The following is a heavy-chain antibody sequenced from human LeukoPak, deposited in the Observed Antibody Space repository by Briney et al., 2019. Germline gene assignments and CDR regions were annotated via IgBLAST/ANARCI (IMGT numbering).Heavy chain of an antibody. V-gene: IGHV3-23*01. CDR2: ISAGVGST. D-gene: IGHD6-13*01. Sequence: TGGSLRLSCAASGFTVSSNFMSWVRQAPGKGLEWVSSISAGVGSTYYADSVKGRFTISRDNSKNTVYLQLNSLRAEDTAVYYCAKQVENYRSPIDYWGQGTLVTVSS. J-gene: IGHJ4*02. CDR3: AKQVENYRSPIDY. CDR1: GFTVSSNF.